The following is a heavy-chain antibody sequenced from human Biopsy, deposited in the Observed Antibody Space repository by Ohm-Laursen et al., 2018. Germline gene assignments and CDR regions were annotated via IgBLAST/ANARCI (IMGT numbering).Heavy chain of an antibody. CDR1: GDSLTSGSEN. CDR3: ARVGVGAPSIDYFDS. J-gene: IGHJ4*02. CDR2: IYSSGST. V-gene: IGHV4-61*02. D-gene: IGHD1-26*01. Sequence: TLSLTCTVSGDSLTSGSENWSWIRQPAGKGLEWIGRIYSSGSTNYNPSLKSRVIMSVDTSKNQFSLILSSMTAADTAVYYCARVGVGAPSIDYFDSWGQGALVTVSS.